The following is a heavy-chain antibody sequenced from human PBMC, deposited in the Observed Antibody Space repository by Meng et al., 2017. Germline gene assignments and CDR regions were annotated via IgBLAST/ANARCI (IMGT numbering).Heavy chain of an antibody. D-gene: IGHD4-17*01. CDR2: ISYDGSNK. V-gene: IGHV3-30*04. CDR3: ARAGGNYGDYVIDY. J-gene: IGHJ4*02. Sequence: GESLKISCAVSGFTFSSYAMHWVRQAPGKGLEWVAVISYDGSNKYYADSVKGRFTISRDNSKNTLYLQMNSLRAEDTAVYYCARAGGNYGDYVIDYWGQGTLVTVSS. CDR1: GFTFSSYA.